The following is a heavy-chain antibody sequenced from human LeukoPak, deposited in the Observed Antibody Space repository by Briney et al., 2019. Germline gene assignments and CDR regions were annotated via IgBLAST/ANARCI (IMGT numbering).Heavy chain of an antibody. J-gene: IGHJ6*02. Sequence: ASVKVSCKASGYTFTGYYMHWVRQAPGQGLEWMGWINPNSGGTNYAQKFQGRVTMTRGTSISTAYMELSRLRSDDTAVYYCASMGIAAAGTYYYYYGMDVWGQGTTVTVSS. CDR2: INPNSGGT. CDR1: GYTFTGYY. CDR3: ASMGIAAAGTYYYYYGMDV. D-gene: IGHD6-13*01. V-gene: IGHV1-2*02.